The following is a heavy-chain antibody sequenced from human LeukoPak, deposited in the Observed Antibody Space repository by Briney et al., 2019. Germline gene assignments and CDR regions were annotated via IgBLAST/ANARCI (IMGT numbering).Heavy chain of an antibody. D-gene: IGHD2-15*01. V-gene: IGHV3-11*06. Sequence: GGSLRLSRAASGFTFSDYYMSWIRQAPGKGLEWVSYISSSSSYTNYADSVKGRFTISRDNPKNSLYLQMNSLRAEDTAVYYCARYCSGGSCYVNWFDPWGQGTLVTVSS. CDR3: ARYCSGGSCYVNWFDP. CDR2: ISSSSSYT. CDR1: GFTFSDYY. J-gene: IGHJ5*02.